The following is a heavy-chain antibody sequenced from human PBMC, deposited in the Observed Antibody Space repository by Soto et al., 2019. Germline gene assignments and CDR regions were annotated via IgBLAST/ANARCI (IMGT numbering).Heavy chain of an antibody. CDR2: ISGSGTTA. CDR1: WFIFSSYA. V-gene: IGHV3-23*01. CDR3: AKDFGRVTGTTHNPFDY. Sequence: GGSLRLSCAASWFIFSSYAMSWVRQVPGKGLEWVSAISGSGTTAYYADSVKGRFTISRDNSKNTLYLQMNSLRAEDTAVYYCAKDFGRVTGTTHNPFDYWGQGT. J-gene: IGHJ4*02. D-gene: IGHD1-20*01.